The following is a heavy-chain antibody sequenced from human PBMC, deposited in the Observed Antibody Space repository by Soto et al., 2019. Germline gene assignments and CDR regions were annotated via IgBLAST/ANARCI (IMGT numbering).Heavy chain of an antibody. D-gene: IGHD3-3*01. CDR3: ARSLIRFWAWFDP. CDR2: ISYDGSNK. Sequence: QVQLVESGGGVVQPGRSLRLSCAASGFTFSSYAMHWVRQAPGKGLEWVAVISYDGSNKYYADSVKGRFTISSDNSKNPLYLQMNSLRAEDTAVYYCARSLIRFWAWFDPWGQGTLVTVSS. J-gene: IGHJ5*02. CDR1: GFTFSSYA. V-gene: IGHV3-30-3*01.